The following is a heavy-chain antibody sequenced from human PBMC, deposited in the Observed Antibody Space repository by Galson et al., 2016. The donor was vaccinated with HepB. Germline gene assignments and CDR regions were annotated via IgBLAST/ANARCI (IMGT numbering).Heavy chain of an antibody. CDR1: GFTVSSNY. V-gene: IGHV3-53*01. CDR3: AKCPPGTRGSLDS. CDR2: ISDNGHAT. D-gene: IGHD1-14*01. Sequence: SLRLSCAASGFTVSSNYLSWVRQAPGKGLEWISLISDNGHATYYADPVRGRFSIARDNSKNTLYLQMNSLRADDTAVYYCAKCPPGTRGSLDSWGQGTLGTVSS. J-gene: IGHJ4*02.